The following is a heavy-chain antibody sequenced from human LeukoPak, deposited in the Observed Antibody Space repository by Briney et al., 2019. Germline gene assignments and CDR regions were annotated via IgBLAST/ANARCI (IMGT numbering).Heavy chain of an antibody. CDR1: GFTFSSSG. V-gene: IGHV3-30*18. J-gene: IGHJ6*02. CDR3: AKDLGYYSSYYYGMDV. D-gene: IGHD4-11*01. CDR2: ISYDGRSK. Sequence: GRPLRLSCAASGFTFSSSGMHWVRQAPGKGLEWVAVISYDGRSKYYGDSVKGRFTISRDNSKNTLYLQMNSLRAEDSAVYYCAKDLGYYSSYYYGMDVWGQGTTVTASS.